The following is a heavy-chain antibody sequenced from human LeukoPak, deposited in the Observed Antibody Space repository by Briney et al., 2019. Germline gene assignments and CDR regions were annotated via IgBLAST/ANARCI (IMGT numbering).Heavy chain of an antibody. CDR2: INHSGGT. V-gene: IGHV4-34*01. CDR1: GGSISSYY. J-gene: IGHJ4*02. CDR3: ARGRSNGWFY. D-gene: IGHD2-8*01. Sequence: SETLSLTCTVSGGSISSYYWSWIRQPPGKGLEWIGEINHSGGTNYNPSLKSRVTISVDTSKNQFSLKLSSVTAADTAVYYCARGRSNGWFYWGQGTLVTVSS.